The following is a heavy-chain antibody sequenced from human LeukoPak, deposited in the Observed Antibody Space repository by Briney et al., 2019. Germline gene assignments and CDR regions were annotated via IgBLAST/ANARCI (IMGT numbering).Heavy chain of an antibody. D-gene: IGHD6-13*01. CDR3: AKGRIAAAGTFDY. CDR1: GFTFSSYA. J-gene: IGHJ4*02. CDR2: ISSSGGST. V-gene: IGHV3-23*01. Sequence: PGGSLRLSCAPSGFTFSSYAMSWVGQAPGRGLEWVSAISSSGGSTYYADSVKGRFTISRDNSKNTLYLQMNSLRAEDTAVYYCAKGRIAAAGTFDYWGQGTLVTVSS.